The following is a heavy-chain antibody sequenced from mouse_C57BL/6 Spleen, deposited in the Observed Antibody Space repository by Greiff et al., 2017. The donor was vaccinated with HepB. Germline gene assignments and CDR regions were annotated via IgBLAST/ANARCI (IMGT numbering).Heavy chain of an antibody. D-gene: IGHD4-1*01. V-gene: IGHV1-76*01. Sequence: VQLQQSGAELVRPGASVKLSCKASGYTFTDYYINWVKQRPGQGLEWIARIYPGSGNTYYNEKFKGKATLTAEKSSSTAYMQLSSLTSEDSAVYFCARTGTWGTLYFDYWGQGTTLTVSS. J-gene: IGHJ2*01. CDR2: IYPGSGNT. CDR1: GYTFTDYY. CDR3: ARTGTWGTLYFDY.